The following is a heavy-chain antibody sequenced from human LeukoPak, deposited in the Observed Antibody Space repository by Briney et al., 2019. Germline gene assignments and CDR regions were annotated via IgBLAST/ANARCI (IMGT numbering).Heavy chain of an antibody. CDR2: ISGSGGST. Sequence: GGPLRLSCAASGFTFSSYAMSWVRQAPGKGLEWVSAISGSGGSTYYADSVKGRFTISRDNSKNTLYLQMNSLRAEDTAVYYCAKATVTTVSGYYYGMDVWGQGTTVTVSS. D-gene: IGHD4-17*01. CDR3: AKATVTTVSGYYYGMDV. CDR1: GFTFSSYA. J-gene: IGHJ6*02. V-gene: IGHV3-23*01.